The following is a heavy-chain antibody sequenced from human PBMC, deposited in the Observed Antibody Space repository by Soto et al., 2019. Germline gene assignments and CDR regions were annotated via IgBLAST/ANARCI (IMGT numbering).Heavy chain of an antibody. CDR3: ARCAAAKGIYYYYGMDV. D-gene: IGHD2-2*01. Sequence: ASVKVSCKASGYTFTSYYMHWVRQAPGQGLEWMGIINPSGGSTSYAQKFQGRVTMTRDTSTSTVYMELSSLRSEDTAVYYCARCAAAKGIYYYYGMDVWGQGTTVTVSS. V-gene: IGHV1-46*01. J-gene: IGHJ6*02. CDR1: GYTFTSYY. CDR2: INPSGGST.